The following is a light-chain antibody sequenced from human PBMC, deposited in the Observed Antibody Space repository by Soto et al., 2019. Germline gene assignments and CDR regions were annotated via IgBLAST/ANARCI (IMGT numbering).Light chain of an antibody. V-gene: IGLV2-8*01. J-gene: IGLJ1*01. CDR3: SSHAGSKRV. Sequence: QSALTQPPSASGSPGQSVTISCTGTSSDVGGYNYVSWYQQHPGKAPKLMIYEVSKRPSGVPDRFSGSKSGNTASLTVSGLQAEDEADYYCSSHAGSKRVFGTGPKVTVL. CDR2: EVS. CDR1: SSDVGGYNY.